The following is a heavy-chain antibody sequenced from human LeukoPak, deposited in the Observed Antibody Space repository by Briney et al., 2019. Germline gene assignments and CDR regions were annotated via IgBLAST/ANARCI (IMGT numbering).Heavy chain of an antibody. Sequence: PGGSLRLSCAASGFTFSVYTMNWVRQAPGKGLEWVSSISSSSFISYADSVKGRFTISRDNAKDSLFLQMSDLRADDTAVYYCAKNRQSSSSDFDYWGQGTLVTVSS. CDR3: AKNRQSSSSDFDY. CDR1: GFTFSVYT. V-gene: IGHV3-69-1*01. CDR2: ISSSSFI. J-gene: IGHJ4*02. D-gene: IGHD6-6*01.